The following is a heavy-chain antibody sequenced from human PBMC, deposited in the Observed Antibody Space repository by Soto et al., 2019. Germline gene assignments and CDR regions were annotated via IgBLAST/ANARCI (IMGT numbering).Heavy chain of an antibody. CDR1: GFTFTSSA. Sequence: QMQLVQSGPEVKKPGTSVKVSCKASGFTFTSSAMQWVRQARGQRLEGIGWIVVGSGNTNYGKKFQERVTITRDMSTSTAYRELSSLRSEDTAVYYCAAARGYSYGYTPYYYGMDVWGQGTTVTVSS. CDR3: AAARGYSYGYTPYYYGMDV. D-gene: IGHD5-18*01. CDR2: IVVGSGNT. J-gene: IGHJ6*02. V-gene: IGHV1-58*02.